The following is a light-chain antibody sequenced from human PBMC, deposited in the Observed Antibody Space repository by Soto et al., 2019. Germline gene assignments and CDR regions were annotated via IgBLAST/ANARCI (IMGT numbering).Light chain of an antibody. V-gene: IGKV3-15*01. CDR3: QQYNNWPPKT. J-gene: IGKJ1*01. CDR2: GAS. Sequence: EIVMTQSPATLSVSPGERATLSCRASQSVSSNLAWDQQKPGQAPRLLIYGASTRATGIPARFSGSGSGTEFTLTLSSLQSEDFAVYYCQQYNNWPPKTFGQGTKVEIK. CDR1: QSVSSN.